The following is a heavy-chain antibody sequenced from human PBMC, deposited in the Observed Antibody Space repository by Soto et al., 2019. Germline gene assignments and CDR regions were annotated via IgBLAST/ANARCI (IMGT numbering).Heavy chain of an antibody. D-gene: IGHD4-17*01. J-gene: IGHJ4*02. Sequence: GGSRRVSCAASGFTCSSYGMHWVRQAPGKGLEWVAVISYDGRNKYYADAVKGRFTISRDNSKNTLYLQTNSLRAEDTAVYYCAKDRGALRWSEEHYYFDYWGQGTLVTVSS. CDR3: AKDRGALRWSEEHYYFDY. CDR2: ISYDGRNK. CDR1: GFTCSSYG. V-gene: IGHV3-30*18.